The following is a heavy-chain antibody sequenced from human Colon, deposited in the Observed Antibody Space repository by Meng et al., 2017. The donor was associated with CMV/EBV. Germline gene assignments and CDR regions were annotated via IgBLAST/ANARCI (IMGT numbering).Heavy chain of an antibody. D-gene: IGHD6-13*01. J-gene: IGHJ4*02. Sequence: ASVKVSCKASGYTFTGYYIYWVRQAPGQGLEWMGWINPNSGGTNYAQKFQGRVTMTRDTSISTAYMELSRLRSDDTAVYYCAREGDGEGLPQRGSSCPLDYWGQGTLVTVSS. CDR1: GYTFTGYY. CDR2: INPNSGGT. CDR3: AREGDGEGLPQRGSSCPLDY. V-gene: IGHV1-2*02.